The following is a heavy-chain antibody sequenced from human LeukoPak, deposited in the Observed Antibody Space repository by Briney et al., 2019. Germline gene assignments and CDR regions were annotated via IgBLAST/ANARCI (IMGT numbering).Heavy chain of an antibody. J-gene: IGHJ4*02. V-gene: IGHV3-21*01. CDR1: GFTFTSYS. CDR2: ISSSSSYI. Sequence: GGSLRLSCAASGFTFTSYSMNWVRQAPGKGLEWVSSISSSSSYIYYADSVKGRFTISRDNAKNSLYLQMNSLRAEDTAVYYCARGSGGSVDSSGQYYFDYWGQGTLVTVSS. CDR3: ARGSGGSVDSSGQYYFDY. D-gene: IGHD6-19*01.